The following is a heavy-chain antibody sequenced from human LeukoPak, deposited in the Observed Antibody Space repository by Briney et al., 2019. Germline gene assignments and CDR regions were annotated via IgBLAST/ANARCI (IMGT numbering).Heavy chain of an antibody. J-gene: IGHJ4*02. CDR3: ARVFGRGPGCFDY. Sequence: PGGSLRLSCAASGFTFSSYWMSWVRQAPGKGLEWVANIKQDGSEKYYVDSVKGRFTISRDNAKNTLYLQMNSLRAEDTAVYYCARVFGRGPGCFDYWGQGTLVTVSS. V-gene: IGHV3-7*01. CDR1: GFTFSSYW. CDR2: IKQDGSEK. D-gene: IGHD3-10*01.